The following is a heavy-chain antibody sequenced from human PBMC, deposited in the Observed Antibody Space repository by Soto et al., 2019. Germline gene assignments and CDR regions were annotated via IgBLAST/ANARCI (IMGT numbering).Heavy chain of an antibody. CDR1: GFSLSTSGVG. Sequence: SGPTLVNPTQTLTLTCTFSGFSLSTSGVGVGWIRQPPGKALEWLALIYWNDDKRYSPSLKSRLTITKDTSKNQVVLTMTNMDPVDTATYYCAHRRGHWLYTYNWFDPWGQGTLVTVSS. J-gene: IGHJ5*02. CDR3: AHRRGHWLYTYNWFDP. CDR2: IYWNDDK. V-gene: IGHV2-5*01. D-gene: IGHD3-9*01.